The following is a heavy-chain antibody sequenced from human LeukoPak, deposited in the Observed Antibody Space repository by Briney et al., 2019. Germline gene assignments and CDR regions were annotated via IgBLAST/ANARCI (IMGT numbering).Heavy chain of an antibody. CDR1: GFTFGDYA. CDR2: ITSGGRT. J-gene: IGHJ4*02. CDR3: ARSIPPDF. D-gene: IGHD1-26*01. V-gene: IGHV3-23*01. Sequence: GGSLRLSCTSSGFTFGDYAMSWVRQAPGKGLEWVSGITSGGRTYYADSVKGRFTISRDSSKNTLYLQMTSLRADDTALYYCARSIPPDFWGQGTLVTVSS.